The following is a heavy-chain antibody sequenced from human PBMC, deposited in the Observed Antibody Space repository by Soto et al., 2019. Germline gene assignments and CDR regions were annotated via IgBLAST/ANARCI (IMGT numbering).Heavy chain of an antibody. V-gene: IGHV1-2*02. Sequence: QVRLVQSGAEVKKTGASVKVSCKASGYTFTDYYIYWVRQAPGQALEWIGWINPRGGGTTYAQNFQGRVAVTTDTSLSTAYMELSSLRSDDTAQYYCARDLGTGWFYFDLWGQGTLVTVSA. CDR3: ARDLGTGWFYFDL. CDR2: INPRGGGT. J-gene: IGHJ4*02. CDR1: GYTFTDYY. D-gene: IGHD6-19*01.